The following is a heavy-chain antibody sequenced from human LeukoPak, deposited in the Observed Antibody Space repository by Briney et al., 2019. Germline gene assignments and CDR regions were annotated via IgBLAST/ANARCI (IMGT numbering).Heavy chain of an antibody. J-gene: IGHJ4*02. CDR2: ISSSGSPK. D-gene: IGHD4-23*01. CDR3: ARDGNYGGNFGALDY. Sequence: GGSLRLSSAASGFTFSNFDMNWVRQAPGKGLEWVSYISSSGSPKYYADSVRGRFTISRDNAENSLYLQMNSLRAEDTAVYYCARDGNYGGNFGALDYWGQGTLVTVSS. CDR1: GFTFSNFD. V-gene: IGHV3-48*03.